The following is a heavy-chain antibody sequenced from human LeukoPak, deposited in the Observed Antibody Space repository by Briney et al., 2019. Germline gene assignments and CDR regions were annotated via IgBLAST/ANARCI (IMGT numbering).Heavy chain of an antibody. Sequence: GGSLRLSCAASRLTFSSYSMNWVRQAPGKGLEWVSYISSSGSITKYADSLKGRFTVSRDNAKNSLYLQMNSLRAEDTAVYYCVRGGGSGELLYYWGQGTLVTVSS. CDR1: RLTFSSYS. D-gene: IGHD3-10*01. J-gene: IGHJ4*02. CDR3: VRGGGSGELLYY. V-gene: IGHV3-48*04. CDR2: ISSSGSIT.